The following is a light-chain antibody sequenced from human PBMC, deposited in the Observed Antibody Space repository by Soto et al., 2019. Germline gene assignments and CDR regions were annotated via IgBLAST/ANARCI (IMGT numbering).Light chain of an antibody. CDR1: SSNIGGGYD. V-gene: IGLV1-40*01. J-gene: IGLJ2*01. CDR3: QSYDSSLSGSGGV. Sequence: QSVLTQPPSVSGAPGQRVTISCTGSSSNIGGGYDVHWYQQLPGTAPKLLIYGNSNRPSGVPDRFSGSKSGTSASLAITGLQAEDEADYYCQSYDSSLSGSGGVFGGGTKLTVL. CDR2: GNS.